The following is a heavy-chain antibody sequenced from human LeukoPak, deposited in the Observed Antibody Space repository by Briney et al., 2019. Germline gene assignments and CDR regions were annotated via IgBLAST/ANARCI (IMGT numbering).Heavy chain of an antibody. V-gene: IGHV3-66*01. D-gene: IGHD3-3*01. J-gene: IGHJ4*02. CDR2: IYSGGST. CDR1: GFTVSSNY. Sequence: GGSLRLSCAASGFTVSSNYMSWVRQAPGKGLEWVSVIYSGGSTYYADSVKGRFTISRDNSKNTLYLQMNSLRAEDTAVYYCARDSPNSYDFWSGYYSNWGQGTLVTVSS. CDR3: ARDSPNSYDFWSGYYSN.